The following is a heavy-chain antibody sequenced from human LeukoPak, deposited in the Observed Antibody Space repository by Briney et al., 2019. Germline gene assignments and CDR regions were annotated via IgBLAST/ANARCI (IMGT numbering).Heavy chain of an antibody. Sequence: GGSLRLSCAASGFTFSSSAMSWVRQAPGRGLEWVSGISVGGGNTYYADSVKGRFTISRDNSKNTLYLQMNSLRAEDTAVYYCAREGYYYGMDVWGQGTTVTVSS. J-gene: IGHJ6*02. CDR1: GFTFSSSA. CDR3: AREGYYYGMDV. V-gene: IGHV3-23*01. CDR2: ISVGGGNT.